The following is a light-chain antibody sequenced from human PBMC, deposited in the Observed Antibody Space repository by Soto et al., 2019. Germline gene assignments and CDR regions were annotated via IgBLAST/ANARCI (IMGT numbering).Light chain of an antibody. J-gene: IGKJ1*01. V-gene: IGKV4-1*01. CDR1: QSVLYSSNNKNY. Sequence: DLVLTQSPDSLSVSLGERATINCKSSQSVLYSSNNKNYLAWYQQKPGQPPKLVIYWASTRESGVPDRFSGSGSGTDFTLTISSLQAEDVAVYYCQQYYSTLWTFGQGTKVDIK. CDR3: QQYYSTLWT. CDR2: WAS.